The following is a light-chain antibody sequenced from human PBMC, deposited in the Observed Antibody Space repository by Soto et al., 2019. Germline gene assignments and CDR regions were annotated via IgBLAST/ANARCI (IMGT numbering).Light chain of an antibody. J-gene: IGKJ5*01. Sequence: DIQMTQSPSSVSASVGDRVTITCRASQDISSWLAWYQQKPGKAPNLLIYTASSLQSGVPSRFSGSGSGTDFTLTISSLQPEDFTTYYCQQANTFPITFGPGTRLEIK. CDR2: TAS. V-gene: IGKV1-12*01. CDR3: QQANTFPIT. CDR1: QDISSW.